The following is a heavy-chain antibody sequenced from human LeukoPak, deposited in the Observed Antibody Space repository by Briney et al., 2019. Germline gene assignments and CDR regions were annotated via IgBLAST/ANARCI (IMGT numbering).Heavy chain of an antibody. CDR3: ARGVYIAAAQYAY. V-gene: IGHV4-59*01. J-gene: IGHJ4*02. CDR1: GGSISSYY. Sequence: NTSETLSHTCTVSGGSISSYYWSWIRQPPGKGLEWIGYIYYSGTTNYNPSLKSRVTISVDTSKNQFSLKLSSVTAADTAVYYCARGVYIAAAQYAYWGQGTLVTVSS. D-gene: IGHD6-25*01. CDR2: IYYSGTT.